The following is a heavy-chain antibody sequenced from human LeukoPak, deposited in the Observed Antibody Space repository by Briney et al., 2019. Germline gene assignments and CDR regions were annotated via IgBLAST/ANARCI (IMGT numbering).Heavy chain of an antibody. CDR3: ARARYNWNDDY. V-gene: IGHV3-74*01. CDR1: GFAFSSYW. Sequence: GGSLRLSCAASGFAFSSYWMHWARQAPGKGLVWVSRMNSDGSTTNYADSVKGRFTISRDNAKNTLYLQMNSLRVEDTAVYYCARARYNWNDDYWGQGTLVTVSS. J-gene: IGHJ4*02. CDR2: MNSDGSTT. D-gene: IGHD1-1*01.